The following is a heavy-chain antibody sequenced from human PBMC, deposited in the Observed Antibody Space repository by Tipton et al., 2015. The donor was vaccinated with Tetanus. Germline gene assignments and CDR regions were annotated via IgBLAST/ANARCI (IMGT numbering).Heavy chain of an antibody. CDR2: IYYSGST. J-gene: IGHJ5*02. D-gene: IGHD6-6*01. CDR3: ARQIAARLNWFDP. CDR1: GGSISSYY. Sequence: LTCAVYGGSISSYYWSWIRQPPGKGLEWIGYIYYSGSTNYNPSLKSRVTISVDTSKNQFSLKLSSVTAADTAVYYCARQIAARLNWFDPWGQGTLVTVSS. V-gene: IGHV4-59*01.